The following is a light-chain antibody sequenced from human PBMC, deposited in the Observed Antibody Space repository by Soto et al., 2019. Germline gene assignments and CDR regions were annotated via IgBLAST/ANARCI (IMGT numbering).Light chain of an antibody. Sequence: QSVLTQPPSVSAAPGQRVTISCSGGSSDIGSNDVCWYQQVPGTAPKVLIYDNSKRPSEIPDRFSGSKSGTSATLGISGLQTGDEADYFCATWHSDSYVFGSGTKLTVL. CDR3: ATWHSDSYV. CDR2: DNS. J-gene: IGLJ1*01. CDR1: SSDIGSND. V-gene: IGLV1-51*01.